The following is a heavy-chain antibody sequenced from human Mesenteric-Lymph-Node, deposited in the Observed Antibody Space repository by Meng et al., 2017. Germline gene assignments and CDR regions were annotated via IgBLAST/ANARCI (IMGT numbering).Heavy chain of an antibody. V-gene: IGHV1-69*13. CDR3: ARGRRNEPLFDY. J-gene: IGHJ4*02. Sequence: VQLGQSGAEVKKPGSPVKVACTPSGGSFSTHTSSWVRPAPGQGREWRGGLCAVFDKTKAAPRFQDRVTFTADESTSTDYMELSSLTFDDTAVYFCARGRRNEPLFDYWGQGTLVTVSS. CDR1: GGSFSTHT. CDR2: LCAVFDKT. D-gene: IGHD1-14*01.